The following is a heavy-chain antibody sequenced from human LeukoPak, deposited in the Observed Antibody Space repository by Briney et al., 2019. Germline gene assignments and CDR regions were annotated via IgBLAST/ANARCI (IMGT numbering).Heavy chain of an antibody. J-gene: IGHJ4*02. CDR3: ARSSNYGDELDC. Sequence: RSSETLSLTCTVSGGSISSSSYYWGWIRQPPGKGLEWIGSIYYSGSTYYNPPLKSRVTISVDTSKNQFSLKLSSVTAADTAVYYCARSSNYGDELDCWGQGTLVTVSS. V-gene: IGHV4-39*01. D-gene: IGHD4-11*01. CDR2: IYYSGST. CDR1: GGSISSSSYY.